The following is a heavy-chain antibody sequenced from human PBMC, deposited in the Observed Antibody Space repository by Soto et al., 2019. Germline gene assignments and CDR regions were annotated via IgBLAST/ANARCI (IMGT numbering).Heavy chain of an antibody. J-gene: IGHJ3*02. CDR2: TRNKANSYTT. CDR3: ARGNRAFDI. Sequence: PGGSLRLSCAASGFTFSDYYMDWVRQAPGKGLEWVGRTRNKANSYTTEYAASVKGRFTISRDDSKNSLYLQMNSLKTEDTAVYYSARGNRAFDIWGQGTMVTVSS. CDR1: GFTFSDYY. V-gene: IGHV3-72*01.